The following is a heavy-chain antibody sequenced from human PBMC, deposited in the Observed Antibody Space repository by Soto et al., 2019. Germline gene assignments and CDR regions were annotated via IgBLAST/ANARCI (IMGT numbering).Heavy chain of an antibody. V-gene: IGHV3-11*01. J-gene: IGHJ6*02. CDR1: GFTFSDYY. CDR2: ISSSGSTI. D-gene: IGHD3-22*01. Sequence: PGGSLRLSCAASGFTFSDYYMSWIRQAPGKGLEWVSYISSSGSTIYYAESVKGRFTISRDNAKNSLYLQMNSLRAADTAVYYFGRAPRCYDSSGYCSGLPYYGMDVWGQGTRVTVSS. CDR3: GRAPRCYDSSGYCSGLPYYGMDV.